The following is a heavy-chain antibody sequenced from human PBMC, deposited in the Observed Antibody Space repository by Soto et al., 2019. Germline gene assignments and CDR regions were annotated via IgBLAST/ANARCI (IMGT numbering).Heavy chain of an antibody. J-gene: IGHJ5*02. Sequence: PGGSLRLSCAAFGFTFTTAWINWVRQPPGKGLEWVGRIRSKSDGGTTDFAAPVKGRFAISRDDSKHTVYLQMNSVRTEDTAVYYCAKHGSGMITFGGVMSWFDPWGQGTLVTVSS. D-gene: IGHD3-16*01. CDR3: AKHGSGMITFGGVMSWFDP. CDR2: IRSKSDGGTT. V-gene: IGHV3-15*07. CDR1: GFTFTTAW.